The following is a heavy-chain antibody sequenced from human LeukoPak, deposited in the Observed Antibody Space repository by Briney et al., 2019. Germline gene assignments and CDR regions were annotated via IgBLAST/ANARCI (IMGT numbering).Heavy chain of an antibody. CDR1: GGSISSYY. J-gene: IGHJ4*02. V-gene: IGHV4-59*08. D-gene: IGHD6-19*01. CDR3: AGAGIAVAGTPFDY. CDR2: IYYSGST. Sequence: SETLSLTCTVSGGSISSYYWSWIRQPPGKGLEWIGYIYYSGSTNYNPSLKSRVTISVDTSKNQFSLKLSSVTAADTAVYYCAGAGIAVAGTPFDYWGQGTLVTVSS.